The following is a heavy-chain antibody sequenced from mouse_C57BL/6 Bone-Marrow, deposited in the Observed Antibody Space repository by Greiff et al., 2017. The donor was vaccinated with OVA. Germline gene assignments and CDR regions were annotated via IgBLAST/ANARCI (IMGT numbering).Heavy chain of an antibody. CDR3: ARHVITTVPFAY. Sequence: EVQLVESGGDLVKPGGSLKLSCAASGFTFSSYGMSWVRQTPDKRLEWVATISSGGSYTYYPDSVKGRFTISRDNAKNTLYLQMSSLKSEDTAMYYCARHVITTVPFAYWGQGTLVTVSA. CDR1: GFTFSSYG. V-gene: IGHV5-6*01. D-gene: IGHD1-1*01. CDR2: ISSGGSYT. J-gene: IGHJ3*01.